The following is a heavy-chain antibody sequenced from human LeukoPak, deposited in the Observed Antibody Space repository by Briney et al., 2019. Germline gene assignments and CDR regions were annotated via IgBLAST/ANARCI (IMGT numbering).Heavy chain of an antibody. V-gene: IGHV3-43*02. D-gene: IGHD5-18*01. CDR3: AKDNGYSYGYRGEFDY. CDR2: ISGDGGST. CDR1: GFTFDDYA. J-gene: IGHJ4*02. Sequence: GGSLRLSCAASGFTFDDYAMHWVRQAPGEGLEWVSLISGDGGSTYYADPVKGRFTISRDNSKNSLYVQMNSLRTEDTALYYCAKDNGYSYGYRGEFDYWGQGTLVTVSS.